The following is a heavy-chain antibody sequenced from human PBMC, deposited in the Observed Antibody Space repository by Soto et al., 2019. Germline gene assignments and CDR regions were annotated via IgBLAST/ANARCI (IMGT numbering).Heavy chain of an antibody. CDR3: AKDLRYFDWLLDRYYYYYGMDV. V-gene: IGHV3-30*18. CDR2: ISYDGSNK. D-gene: IGHD3-9*01. CDR1: GFTFSSYG. J-gene: IGHJ6*02. Sequence: QVQLVESGGGVVQPGRSLRLSCAASGFTFSSYGMHWVRQAPGKGLEWVAVISYDGSNKYYADSVKGRFTISRDNSKNTLYLQMNSLRAEDTAVYYCAKDLRYFDWLLDRYYYYYGMDVWGQGTTVTVSS.